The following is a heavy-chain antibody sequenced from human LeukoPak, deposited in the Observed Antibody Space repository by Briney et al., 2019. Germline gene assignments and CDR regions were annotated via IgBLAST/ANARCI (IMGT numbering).Heavy chain of an antibody. CDR2: IYHSGYT. Sequence: SETLSLTCSVSRYSIRSDYYWGWIRQPPGKGLEWIASIYHSGYTYYNASLKSRVTISVDTSKNQFSLKLSSVTAADTAVYYCARGPMVRGVIARTFDYWGQGTLVTVSS. CDR1: RYSIRSDYY. J-gene: IGHJ4*02. D-gene: IGHD3-10*01. V-gene: IGHV4-38-2*02. CDR3: ARGPMVRGVIARTFDY.